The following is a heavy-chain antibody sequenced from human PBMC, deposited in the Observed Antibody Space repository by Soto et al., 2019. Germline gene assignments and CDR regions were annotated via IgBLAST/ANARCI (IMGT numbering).Heavy chain of an antibody. CDR3: ARGEYYGSGSYYTYPNWFDP. CDR1: SGSISSSNW. V-gene: IGHV4-4*02. D-gene: IGHD3-10*01. CDR2: IYHSGST. Sequence: QVQLQESGPGLVKPSGTLSLTCAVSSGSISSSNWWSWVRQPPGKGLEWIGEIYHSGSTNYNPSLKSRVTISVDKSKNQFSLKLSYVTAADTAVYYCARGEYYGSGSYYTYPNWFDPWGQGTLVTVSS. J-gene: IGHJ5*02.